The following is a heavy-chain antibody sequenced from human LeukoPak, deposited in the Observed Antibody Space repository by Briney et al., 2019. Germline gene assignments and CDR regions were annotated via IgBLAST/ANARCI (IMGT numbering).Heavy chain of an antibody. Sequence: SETLSLTCTVSGYSISSGYYWGWIRQPPGKGLEWIGEINHSGSTIYNPSLKSRVTISVDTSKNQFSLNLTSVTAADTALYYCARRRAGLRRDLWFDPWGQGTLVTVSS. D-gene: IGHD2-15*01. CDR3: ARRRAGLRRDLWFDP. J-gene: IGHJ5*02. V-gene: IGHV4-38-2*02. CDR2: INHSGST. CDR1: GYSISSGYY.